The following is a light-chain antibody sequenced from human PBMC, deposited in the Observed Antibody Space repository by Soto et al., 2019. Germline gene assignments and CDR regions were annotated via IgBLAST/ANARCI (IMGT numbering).Light chain of an antibody. CDR2: GAS. J-gene: IGKJ2*01. Sequence: VLTQSPASLSLSPGERAALSCRASQSVSSSHLVWYQQKPGQAPRLLIYGASTRATGITDRFSGSGSGTDFTLTISRLEPEDFALYYCHQYGTSYTFGQGTKLEI. CDR1: QSVSSSH. V-gene: IGKV3-20*01. CDR3: HQYGTSYT.